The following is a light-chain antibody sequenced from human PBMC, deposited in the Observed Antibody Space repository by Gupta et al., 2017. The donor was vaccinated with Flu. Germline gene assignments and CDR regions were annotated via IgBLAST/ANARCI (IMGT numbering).Light chain of an antibody. CDR3: VLYMVSNIWV. CDR2: STS. J-gene: IGLJ3*02. CDR1: SGSVSTRNF. V-gene: IGLV8-61*01. Sequence: QTVVTQEPSLSVSPGGTVTLTCGLSSGSVSTRNFPIWYQQSPGQTPRTLIYSTSTRFSGVPDRFSGSILGNKGALTIPGAQADDESDYYCVLYMVSNIWVIGGGTKLTVL.